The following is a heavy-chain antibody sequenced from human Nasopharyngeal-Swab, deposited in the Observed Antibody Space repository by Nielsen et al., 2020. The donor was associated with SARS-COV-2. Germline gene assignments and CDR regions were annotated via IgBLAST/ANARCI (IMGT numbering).Heavy chain of an antibody. J-gene: IGHJ4*02. CDR2: ISSSSSYI. Sequence: ETLSLTCAASGFTFSSYSMNWVRQAPGKGLEWVSSISSSSSYIYYADSVKGRFTISRDNAKNSLYLQMNSLRAEDTAVYYCARGFPTPPYYDFWSGLQLDYWGQGTLVTVSS. CDR1: GFTFSSYS. V-gene: IGHV3-21*01. CDR3: ARGFPTPPYYDFWSGLQLDY. D-gene: IGHD3-3*01.